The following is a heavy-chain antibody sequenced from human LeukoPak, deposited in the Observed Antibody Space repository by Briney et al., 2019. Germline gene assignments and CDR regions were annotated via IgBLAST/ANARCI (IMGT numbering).Heavy chain of an antibody. CDR1: GFTFRSCG. Sequence: PGGSLRLSCAASGFTFRSCGMHWVRQAPGKGLEWVAVVSYDGVETHYADSVKGRFTISRDNAKNSLYLQMNSLRAEDTAVYYCARDRPIAAGGFDYWGQGTLVTVSS. D-gene: IGHD6-13*01. CDR2: VSYDGVET. CDR3: ARDRPIAAGGFDY. V-gene: IGHV3-30*03. J-gene: IGHJ4*02.